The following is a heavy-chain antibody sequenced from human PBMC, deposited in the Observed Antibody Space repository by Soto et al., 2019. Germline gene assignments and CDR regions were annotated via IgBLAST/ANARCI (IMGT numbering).Heavy chain of an antibody. CDR3: ARAPFAVGSINGLLSYFDY. V-gene: IGHV4-31*03. CDR2: IDYIGRA. D-gene: IGHD2-21*01. Sequence: PSETLSLTCTVSGGSISSDNYFWSWIRQHPGKGLEWIGYIDYIGRAYYNPSLKSRVTISVDTSSNQFSLKLTSVTATDTAVYFCARAPFAVGSINGLLSYFDYWGQGTLVTVSS. CDR1: GGSISSDNYF. J-gene: IGHJ4*02.